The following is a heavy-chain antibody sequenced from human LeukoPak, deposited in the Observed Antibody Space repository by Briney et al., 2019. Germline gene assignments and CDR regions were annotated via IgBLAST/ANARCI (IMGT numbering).Heavy chain of an antibody. CDR1: GGSINSYY. CDR2: IYYSGST. V-gene: IGHV4-59*01. CDR3: ARGGATLDY. D-gene: IGHD1-26*01. Sequence: SESLSLTCTVSGGSINSYYWSWIRQPPGKGLEWIGFIYYSGSTNYNPSLKSRVTISVDTSKNHFSLKLSSVTAADTAVYYCARGGATLDYWGQGTLVTVSS. J-gene: IGHJ4*02.